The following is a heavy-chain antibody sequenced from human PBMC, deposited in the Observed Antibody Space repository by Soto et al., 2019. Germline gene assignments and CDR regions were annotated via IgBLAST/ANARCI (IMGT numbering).Heavy chain of an antibody. CDR3: ARGRGGSYGGNSAHFDI. CDR1: GFTFSGFG. CDR2: IWYDGSKK. J-gene: IGHJ3*02. D-gene: IGHD4-17*01. Sequence: QVQLVESGGGVVQPGTSLRLSCEASGFTFSGFGMHWVRQAPGKGLEWVAVIWYDGSKKYYADCGKGRFTISRDNSKKALYLQMNSMRAEDTAVYYCARGRGGSYGGNSAHFDIWGQGTLVTVSS. V-gene: IGHV3-33*01.